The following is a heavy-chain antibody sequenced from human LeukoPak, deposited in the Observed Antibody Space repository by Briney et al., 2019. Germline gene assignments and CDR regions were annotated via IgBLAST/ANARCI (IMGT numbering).Heavy chain of an antibody. CDR2: LGIIGVYA. J-gene: IGHJ4*02. CDR1: GFTLSSYA. CDR3: ARGGGGNSDFLTTYTGASLSFDY. V-gene: IGHV3-23*01. D-gene: IGHD3-9*01. Sequence: GGSLRLSCVASGFTLSSYAVSWVGQVPGKGLQWVSSLGIIGVYAWYAGSVKGRFTISRDSSKNTLYLQMNRLGAEDTAVYYCARGGGGNSDFLTTYTGASLSFDYWGQGALVTVSS.